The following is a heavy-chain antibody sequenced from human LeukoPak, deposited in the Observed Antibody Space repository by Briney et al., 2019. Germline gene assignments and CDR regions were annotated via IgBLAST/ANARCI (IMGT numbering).Heavy chain of an antibody. D-gene: IGHD1-26*01. CDR3: ARALMGELLTY. Sequence: SETLSLTCTVSGDSISSYYWSWIRQPPGKGLEWIGYIYYSGSTTYNPSLKSRVTISVDKSKNQFSLKLSSVTAADTAVYYCARALMGELLTYWGQGTLVTVSS. CDR2: IYYSGST. J-gene: IGHJ4*02. CDR1: GDSISSYY. V-gene: IGHV4-59*12.